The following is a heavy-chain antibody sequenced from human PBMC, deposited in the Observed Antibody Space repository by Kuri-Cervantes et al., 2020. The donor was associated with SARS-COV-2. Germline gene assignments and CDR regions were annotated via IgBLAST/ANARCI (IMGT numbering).Heavy chain of an antibody. CDR3: ASGYSSGYHYYYYYMDV. D-gene: IGHD6-19*01. Sequence: SVKVSCKASGGTFSSYAISWVRQAPGQGLEWMGGIIPIFGTANYAQKFQGRVTITTDESTSTAYMELSSLRSEDTAVYYCASGYSSGYHYYYYYMDVWGKGTTVTVSS. CDR1: GGTFSSYA. J-gene: IGHJ6*03. V-gene: IGHV1-69*05. CDR2: IIPIFGTA.